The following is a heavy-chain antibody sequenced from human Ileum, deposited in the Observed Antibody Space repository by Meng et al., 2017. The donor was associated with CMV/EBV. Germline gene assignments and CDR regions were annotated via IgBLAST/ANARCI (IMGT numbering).Heavy chain of an antibody. J-gene: IGHJ4*02. D-gene: IGHD3-10*01. CDR2: INTKSGAT. V-gene: IGHV1-2*02. Sequence: ASVKVSCKTSGYTFTTYWIHWVRQAPGQGLEWVGWINTKSGATNSVQKFQGRVTMTRDTSITTVYMELNSLRSDDTAVYYCARGGGEPTDYWGQGTLVTVSS. CDR3: ARGGGEPTDY. CDR1: GYTFTTYW.